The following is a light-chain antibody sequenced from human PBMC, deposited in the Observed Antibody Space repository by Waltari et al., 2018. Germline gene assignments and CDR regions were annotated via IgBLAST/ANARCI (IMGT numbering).Light chain of an antibody. J-gene: IGLJ3*02. CDR3: QSADSSERWV. Sequence: SYDLTQPASVSVSPGQTARTTRSGDAFPKQYAYWYQKKPGQAPVLTIYKDTERPSGIPDRFSGSTSGTTVTLTITGVLAEDEAQYYCQSADSSERWVFGGGTKLTVL. CDR1: AFPKQY. CDR2: KDT. V-gene: IGLV3-25*03.